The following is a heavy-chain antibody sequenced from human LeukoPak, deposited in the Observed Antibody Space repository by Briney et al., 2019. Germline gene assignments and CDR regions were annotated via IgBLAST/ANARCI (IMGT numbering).Heavy chain of an antibody. V-gene: IGHV4-34*01. D-gene: IGHD5-18*01. J-gene: IGHJ3*02. CDR2: INHSGST. Sequence: PSETLSLTCAVYGGSFSGYYWSWIRQPPGKGLEWIGEINHSGSTNYNPSLKSRVTISVDTSKNQFSLKLSSVTAADTAVYYCARDSGYGYGDAFDIWGQGTMVTVSS. CDR1: GGSFSGYY. CDR3: ARDSGYGYGDAFDI.